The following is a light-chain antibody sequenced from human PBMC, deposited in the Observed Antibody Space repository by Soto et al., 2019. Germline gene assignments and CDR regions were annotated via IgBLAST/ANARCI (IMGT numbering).Light chain of an antibody. Sequence: AIRMTQSPSSLSASTGDRVTITCRASQGISSYLAWYQQKPGKAPKLLIYAASTLQSGVPSRFSGSGSRTDFPLTISCLQSEDFATYYCQQYDSYPWTFGQGTKVEIK. CDR2: AAS. J-gene: IGKJ1*01. V-gene: IGKV1-8*01. CDR1: QGISSY. CDR3: QQYDSYPWT.